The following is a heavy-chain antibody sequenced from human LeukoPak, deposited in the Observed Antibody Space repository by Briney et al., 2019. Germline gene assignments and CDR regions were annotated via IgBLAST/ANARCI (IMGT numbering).Heavy chain of an antibody. V-gene: IGHV1-2*02. D-gene: IGHD1-26*01. CDR1: GYTFTGYY. CDR3: ARDNSVGETAWWFDP. CDR2: INPNSGGT. Sequence: ASAKVSCKASGYTFTGYYMHWVRQAPGQGLEWMGWINPNSGGTNYAQKFQGRVTMTRDTSISTAYMELSRLRSDDTAVYYCARDNSVGETAWWFDPWGQGTLVTVSS. J-gene: IGHJ5*02.